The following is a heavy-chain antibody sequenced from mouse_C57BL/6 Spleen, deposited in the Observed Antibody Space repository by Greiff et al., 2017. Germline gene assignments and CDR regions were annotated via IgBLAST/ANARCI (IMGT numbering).Heavy chain of an antibody. CDR2: IDPSDSYT. J-gene: IGHJ4*01. Sequence: QVQLQQPGAELVMPGASVKLSCKASGYTFTSYWMHWVKQRPGQGLEWIGEIDPSDSYTNYNQKFKGQSTLTVDKSSSTAYMQLSSLTSEDSAVYYCARRRYGYAYAMDYWGQGTSVTVSS. D-gene: IGHD2-2*01. V-gene: IGHV1-69*01. CDR3: ARRRYGYAYAMDY. CDR1: GYTFTSYW.